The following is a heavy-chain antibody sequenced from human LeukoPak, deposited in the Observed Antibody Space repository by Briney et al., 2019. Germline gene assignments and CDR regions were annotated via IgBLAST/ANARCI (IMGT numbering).Heavy chain of an antibody. D-gene: IGHD6-19*01. CDR3: AKDPKQWLVRITNWFDP. V-gene: IGHV3-30-3*01. CDR2: ISYDGSNK. J-gene: IGHJ5*01. CDR1: GFTFSSYA. Sequence: GRSLRLSCAASGFTFSSYAMHWVRQAPGKGLEWVAVISYDGSNKYYADSVKGRFTISRDNSKNTLYLQMNSLRAEDTAVYYCAKDPKQWLVRITNWFDPWGQGTLVTVSS.